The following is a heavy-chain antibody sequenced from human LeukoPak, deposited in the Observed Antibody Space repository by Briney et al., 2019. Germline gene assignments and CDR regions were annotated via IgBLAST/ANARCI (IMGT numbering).Heavy chain of an antibody. CDR1: GYTFTGYY. CDR3: ASALWFGESRFDY. V-gene: IGHV1-2*04. J-gene: IGHJ4*02. Sequence: GASVKVSCKASGYTFTGYYMHWVRQAPGQGLEWMGWINPNSGGTNYAQKFQGWVTMTRDTSISTAYMELSRLRSDDTAVYYCASALWFGESRFDYWGQGVLVTVSS. CDR2: INPNSGGT. D-gene: IGHD3-10*01.